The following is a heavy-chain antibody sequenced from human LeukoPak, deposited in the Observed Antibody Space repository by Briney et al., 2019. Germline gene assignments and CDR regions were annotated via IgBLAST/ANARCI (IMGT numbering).Heavy chain of an antibody. V-gene: IGHV1-18*01. CDR1: GYTFTSYG. J-gene: IGHJ4*02. CDR3: ARDSGYNWNYVVPYYFDY. CDR2: ISAYNGNT. D-gene: IGHD1-7*01. Sequence: ASVKFSCRASGYTFTSYGISWVRQAPGQGLEWMGWISAYNGNTNYAQKLQGRVTMTTDTSTSTAYMELRSLRSDDTAVYYCARDSGYNWNYVVPYYFDYWGQGTLVTVSS.